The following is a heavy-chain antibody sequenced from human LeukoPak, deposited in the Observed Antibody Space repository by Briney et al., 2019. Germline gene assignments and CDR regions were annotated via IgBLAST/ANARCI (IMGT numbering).Heavy chain of an antibody. CDR1: GASISSYY. D-gene: IGHD3-16*01. CDR3: AKGRASHEY. J-gene: IGHJ4*02. Sequence: PSETLSLTCTVSGASISSYYWSWIRQPPGKGLEGIGSIYYSGTTNYNPSLKSRVTISIDTSKNQFSLELTSVTAGDTAVFYCAKGRASHEYWGQGILVTVSS. CDR2: IYYSGTT. V-gene: IGHV4-59*01.